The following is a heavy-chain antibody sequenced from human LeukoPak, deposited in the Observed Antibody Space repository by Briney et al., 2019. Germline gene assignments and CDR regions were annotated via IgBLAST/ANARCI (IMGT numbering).Heavy chain of an antibody. CDR2: ISAYNGNT. Sequence: ASVKVSCKASGYTFTSYGITWVRQAPGQGLEWMGWISAYNGNTNYARKLQGRVTMTTDTSTSTAYMELRSLRSDDTAVYYCARDKDNNWNYVGDWFDPWGQGTLVTVSS. CDR1: GYTFTSYG. D-gene: IGHD1-7*01. V-gene: IGHV1-18*01. CDR3: ARDKDNNWNYVGDWFDP. J-gene: IGHJ5*02.